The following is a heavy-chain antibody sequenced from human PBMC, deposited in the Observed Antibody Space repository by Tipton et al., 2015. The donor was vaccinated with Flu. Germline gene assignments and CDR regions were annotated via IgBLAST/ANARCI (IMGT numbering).Heavy chain of an antibody. D-gene: IGHD3-10*01. CDR1: GFIFSTFS. Sequence: SLRLSCAASGFIFSTFSMTWVRQAPGKGLEWVSSISTSSYYINYADSVKGRFTISRDSAKNSLYLQMDDLRAEDTAIYYCARGIGFVELLDYWGQGTLVAVSS. J-gene: IGHJ4*02. CDR3: ARGIGFVELLDY. V-gene: IGHV3-21*01. CDR2: ISTSSYYI.